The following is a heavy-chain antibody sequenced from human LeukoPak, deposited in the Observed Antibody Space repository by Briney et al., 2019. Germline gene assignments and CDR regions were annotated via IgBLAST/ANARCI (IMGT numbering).Heavy chain of an antibody. V-gene: IGHV4-39*07. CDR1: GGSISSSSYY. D-gene: IGHD6-6*01. Sequence: SETLSLTCTVSGGSISSSSYYWGWIRQPPGKGLEWIGSIYYSGSTYYNPSLKSRVTISVDTSKNQFSLNLNSVTAADTAVYYCARGGAARLHFQNWGQGTLVTVSS. CDR2: IYYSGST. J-gene: IGHJ1*01. CDR3: ARGGAARLHFQN.